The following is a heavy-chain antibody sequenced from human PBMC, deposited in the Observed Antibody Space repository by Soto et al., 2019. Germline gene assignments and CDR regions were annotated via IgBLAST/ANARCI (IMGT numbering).Heavy chain of an antibody. Sequence: EVQMVESGGGLVKPGGSLRLSCAVSGFSFRDAWMNWVRQAPGKGLEWVGRIKSRAAGGAIDYAAPVKGRFTISRADSEDTLYLQINSLKTEDTAMYYCTTDGSFGGVVVAFHLWGQGTMLSVSS. CDR1: GFSFRDAW. D-gene: IGHD3-10*01. CDR2: IKSRAAGGAI. CDR3: TTDGSFGGVVVAFHL. J-gene: IGHJ3*01. V-gene: IGHV3-15*07.